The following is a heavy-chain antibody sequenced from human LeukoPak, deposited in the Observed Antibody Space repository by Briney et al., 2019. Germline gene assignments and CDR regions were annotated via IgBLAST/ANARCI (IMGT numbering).Heavy chain of an antibody. Sequence: GASVKVSCKASGYTFTSYYMHWVRQAPGQGLEWMGIINPSGGSTSYAQKFQGRATMTRDTSTSTVYMELSSLRSEDTAVYYCARDGPGYSYGRDAFDIWGQGTMVTVSS. CDR2: INPSGGST. V-gene: IGHV1-46*03. J-gene: IGHJ3*02. CDR3: ARDGPGYSYGRDAFDI. CDR1: GYTFTSYY. D-gene: IGHD5-18*01.